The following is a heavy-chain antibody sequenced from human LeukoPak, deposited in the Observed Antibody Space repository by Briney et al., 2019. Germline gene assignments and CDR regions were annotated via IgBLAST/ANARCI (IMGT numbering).Heavy chain of an antibody. D-gene: IGHD6-13*01. CDR3: AKRGSSSWTQFDY. V-gene: IGHV3-23*01. J-gene: IGHJ4*02. Sequence: GGSRRLSCAASGFTFNDYAIDWVRQAPRKGRGWGSGISGGTGGSTSSAASVKGRLTISRDNSKNTLYLQMSSVRAEDTAVYYCAKRGSSSWTQFDYWGQGTLVTVSS. CDR1: GFTFNDYA. CDR2: ISGGTGGST.